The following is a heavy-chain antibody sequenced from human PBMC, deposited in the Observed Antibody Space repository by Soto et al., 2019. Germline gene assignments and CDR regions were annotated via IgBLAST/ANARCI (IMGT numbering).Heavy chain of an antibody. Sequence: EVQLVESGGGLVQPGGSLRLSFEASGFTFRNYDMHWVRQGTGKGPEWVSGISAAGDPDYADSVEGRFTISRENAQNSFFLQMNSLRVGDTAVYYCARTDRDFYGLDVWGQGTTVIVSS. J-gene: IGHJ6*02. CDR2: ISAAGDP. V-gene: IGHV3-13*05. CDR1: GFTFRNYD. CDR3: ARTDRDFYGLDV.